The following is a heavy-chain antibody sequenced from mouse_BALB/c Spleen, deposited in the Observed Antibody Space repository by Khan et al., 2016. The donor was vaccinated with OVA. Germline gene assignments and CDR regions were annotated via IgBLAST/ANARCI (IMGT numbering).Heavy chain of an antibody. V-gene: IGHV5-12*02. CDR3: ARQLYGAMDH. Sequence: EVELVESGGGLVQPGGSLKLSCATSGFTFSDYYMYWVRQTPEKRLEWVAYISNGGGSTYYPDTVKGRFTISRDNANNTMYLQMSRLKSDDTAMYYCARQLYGAMDHWGQGTSVTVSS. CDR2: ISNGGGST. CDR1: GFTFSDYY. J-gene: IGHJ4*01. D-gene: IGHD2-12*01.